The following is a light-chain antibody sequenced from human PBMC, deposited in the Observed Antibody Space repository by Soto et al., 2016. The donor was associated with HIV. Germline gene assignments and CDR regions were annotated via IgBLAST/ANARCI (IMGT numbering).Light chain of an antibody. Sequence: DTQMTQSPSTLSASVGDRVTITCRASQSVSWWLAWYQQKPGKAPKLLMYKASTLESGVPSRFSGSGSGTEFSLTIGSLQPDDFATYYCQQYESLPYTFGQGTKVEIK. CDR1: QSVSWW. J-gene: IGKJ2*01. CDR2: KAS. CDR3: QQYESLPYT. V-gene: IGKV1-5*03.